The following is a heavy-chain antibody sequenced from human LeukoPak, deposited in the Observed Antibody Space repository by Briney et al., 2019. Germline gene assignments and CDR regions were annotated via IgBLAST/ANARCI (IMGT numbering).Heavy chain of an antibody. J-gene: IGHJ4*02. CDR3: ARAFQGIFDY. D-gene: IGHD2/OR15-2a*01. Sequence: SETLSLICTVSGASISSYYWSWIRQPPGKGLEWIGYIYYSGSTNYNPSLKSRVTISVDTSKNQFSLKLSSVTAADTAVYYCARAFQGIFDYWGQGTLVTVSS. V-gene: IGHV4-59*01. CDR2: IYYSGST. CDR1: GASISSYY.